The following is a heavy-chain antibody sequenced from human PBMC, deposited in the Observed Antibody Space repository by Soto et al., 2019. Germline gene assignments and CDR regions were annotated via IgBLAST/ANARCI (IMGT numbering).Heavy chain of an antibody. D-gene: IGHD7-27*01. CDR2: IYYSGST. CDR3: AREPGNWGAFDY. V-gene: IGHV4-59*01. CDR1: GGSISSYY. Sequence: PSETLSLTCTVSGGSISSYYWSWIRQPPGKGLEWIGYIYYSGSTNYNPSLKSRVTISVDTSKNQFSLKLSSVTAADTAVYYCAREPGNWGAFDYWGQGTLVTVSS. J-gene: IGHJ4*02.